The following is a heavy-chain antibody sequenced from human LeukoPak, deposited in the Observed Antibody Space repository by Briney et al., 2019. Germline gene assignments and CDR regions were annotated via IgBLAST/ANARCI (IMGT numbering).Heavy chain of an antibody. CDR2: IYYSGST. CDR1: GGSINSSSYY. Sequence: SETLSLTCTVSGGSINSSSYYWGWLRQPPGKGLAWIGDIYYSGSTYYNPSVKSRVTISLDTSKNQFSLKLTSVTAADTAVYYCARGGIAVGPENWFDPWGQGTLVTVSS. D-gene: IGHD2-2*01. V-gene: IGHV4-39*07. CDR3: ARGGIAVGPENWFDP. J-gene: IGHJ5*02.